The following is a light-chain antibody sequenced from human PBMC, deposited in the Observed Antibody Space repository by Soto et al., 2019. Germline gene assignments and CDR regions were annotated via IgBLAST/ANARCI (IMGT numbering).Light chain of an antibody. CDR2: AAS. V-gene: IGKV1-5*01. CDR3: QQLNDYPVT. J-gene: IGKJ1*01. CDR1: QTISSW. Sequence: DIQMTQSPSTLSGSVGDRVTLTCLASQTISSWLAWYQQEPGKAPKLLIYAASTLQSGVPSRFSGSGSGTDFTLSISSLQPEDFATYYCQQLNDYPVTFGQGTKVDIK.